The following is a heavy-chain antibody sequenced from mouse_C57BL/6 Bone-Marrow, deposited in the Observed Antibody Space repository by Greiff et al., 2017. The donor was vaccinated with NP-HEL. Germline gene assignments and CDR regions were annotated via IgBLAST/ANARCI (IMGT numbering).Heavy chain of an antibody. CDR1: GFTFSDYY. V-gene: IGHV5-16*01. Sequence: EVMLVESEGGLVQPGSSMKLSCTASGFTFSDYYMAWVRQVPEKGLEWVANINYDGSSTYYLDSLKSRFIFSRDNAKNILYLQMSSLKSEDTATYYCARDVGSNNEIGYYAMDYWGQGTSVTVSS. D-gene: IGHD2-5*01. J-gene: IGHJ4*01. CDR3: ARDVGSNNEIGYYAMDY. CDR2: INYDGSST.